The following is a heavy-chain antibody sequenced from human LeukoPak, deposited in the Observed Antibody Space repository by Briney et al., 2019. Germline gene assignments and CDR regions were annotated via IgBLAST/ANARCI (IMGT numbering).Heavy chain of an antibody. J-gene: IGHJ4*02. CDR1: GGSISSGGYS. CDR3: ASLWFGEGDY. CDR2: IYHSGST. Sequence: TLSLTCAVSGGSISSGGYSWSWIRQPPGKGLEWIGYIYHSGSTYYNPSLKSRVTISVDRSKNQFSLKLSSVTAADTAVYYCASLWFGEGDYWGQGTLVTVSS. V-gene: IGHV4-30-2*01. D-gene: IGHD3-10*01.